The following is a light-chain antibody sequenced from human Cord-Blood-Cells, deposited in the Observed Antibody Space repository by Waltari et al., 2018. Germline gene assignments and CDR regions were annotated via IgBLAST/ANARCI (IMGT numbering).Light chain of an antibody. CDR1: QGISSY. J-gene: IGKJ4*01. Sequence: AIRMTQSPSPFHASTGDSVTTTCRASQGISSYLAWYQQKPGKAPKLLIYAASTLQSGVPSRFSGSGSGTDFTLTISCLQSEDFATYYCQQYYSYPLTFGGGTKVEIK. CDR2: AAS. V-gene: IGKV1-8*01. CDR3: QQYYSYPLT.